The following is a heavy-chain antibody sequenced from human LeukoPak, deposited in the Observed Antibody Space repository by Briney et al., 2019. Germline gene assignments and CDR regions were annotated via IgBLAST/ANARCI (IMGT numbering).Heavy chain of an antibody. CDR3: ARAVLWVSNYDILTGYYNRRPSDAYYFDY. J-gene: IGHJ4*02. CDR2: INHSGSA. Sequence: SETLSLTCAVYGGSFSGYFWTWIRQPPGKRLEWIGEINHSGSANNNPSLRSRVTVSVDTSKNQFSLKLSSVTAADTAVYYCARAVLWVSNYDILTGYYNRRPSDAYYFDYWGQGTLVTVSS. D-gene: IGHD3-9*01. CDR1: GGSFSGYF. V-gene: IGHV4-34*01.